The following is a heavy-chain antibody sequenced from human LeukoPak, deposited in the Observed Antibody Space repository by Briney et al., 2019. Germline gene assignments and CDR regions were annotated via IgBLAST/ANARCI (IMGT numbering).Heavy chain of an antibody. D-gene: IGHD4-11*01. V-gene: IGHV3-21*01. J-gene: IGHJ5*02. CDR2: INSESSHI. CDR1: GFTFSTSA. CDR3: VRDPSNSGNWFDL. Sequence: GALRLSCAASGFTFSTSAMNWVRQVPGKGLEWVSSINSESSHIYYAASVRGRFTISRDNARNSVSLQMDSLRAEDTSFYYCVRDPSNSGNWFDLWGQGTLVTVSS.